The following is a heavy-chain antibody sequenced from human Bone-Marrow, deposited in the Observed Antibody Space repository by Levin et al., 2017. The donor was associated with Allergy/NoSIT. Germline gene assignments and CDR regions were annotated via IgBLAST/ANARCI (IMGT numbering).Heavy chain of an antibody. CDR2: IYYSGST. V-gene: IGHV4-31*03. CDR3: ARGTTVVTPFWFDP. J-gene: IGHJ5*02. Sequence: TSETLSLTCTVSGGSISSGGYYWSWIRQHPGKGLEWIGYIYYSGSTYYNPSLKSRVTISVDTSKNQFSLKLSSVTAADTAGYYCARGTTVVTPFWFDPWGQGTLVTVSS. D-gene: IGHD4-23*01. CDR1: GGSISSGGYY.